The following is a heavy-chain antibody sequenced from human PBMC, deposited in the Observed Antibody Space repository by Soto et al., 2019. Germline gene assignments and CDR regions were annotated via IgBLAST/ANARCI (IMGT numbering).Heavy chain of an antibody. J-gene: IGHJ4*02. CDR2: IYYSGNT. CDR1: GGSISSGDYY. CDR3: ARDLGYDSGAYYYRYFDY. Sequence: LSLTCTVSGGSISSGDYYWSWIRQPPGKGLEWIGYIYYSGNTHYNPSLKSRVTISLETSKNQFSLRLSSVSAADTAVYFCARDLGYDSGAYYYRYFDYWGPGTLVTVSS. D-gene: IGHD3-22*01. V-gene: IGHV4-30-4*01.